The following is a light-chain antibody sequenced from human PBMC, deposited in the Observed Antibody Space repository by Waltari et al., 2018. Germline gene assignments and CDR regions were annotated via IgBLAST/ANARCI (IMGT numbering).Light chain of an antibody. CDR2: VYSDGSH. CDR3: QTGGHGTWV. Sequence: QLVVTQSPSASASLGASVKLTCTLSSGHSSNVIAWLQQQPEKGPRYLMKVYSDGSHSKGDEIPDRFSGSSSGAERYLTISNLQSEDEADYYCQTGGHGTWVFGGGTKLTVL. CDR1: SGHSSNV. V-gene: IGLV4-69*01. J-gene: IGLJ3*02.